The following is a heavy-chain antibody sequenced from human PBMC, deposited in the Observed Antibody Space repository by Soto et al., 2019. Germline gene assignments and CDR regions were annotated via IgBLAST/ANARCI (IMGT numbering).Heavy chain of an antibody. CDR3: ARGGFYDSSGARNYYYYGMNV. Sequence: QVQLVQSGAEVKKPGASVKVSCKASGYTFTSYGINWVRQAPGQGLEWLGWISAYDGYTNYAQILKGRVSMTTDTATKRANMELGSLRSDDTAMYYCARGGFYDSSGARNYYYYGMNVWGQGTPVTVSS. CDR1: GYTFTSYG. D-gene: IGHD3-22*01. CDR2: ISAYDGYT. V-gene: IGHV1-18*01. J-gene: IGHJ6*02.